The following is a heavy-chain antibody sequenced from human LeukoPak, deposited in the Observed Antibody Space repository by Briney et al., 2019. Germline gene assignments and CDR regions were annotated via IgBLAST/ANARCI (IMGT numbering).Heavy chain of an antibody. CDR2: INQDGSEK. CDR3: ARNFADISGYYFDK. V-gene: IGHV3-7*01. J-gene: IGHJ4*02. CDR1: GFTFDDYW. D-gene: IGHD3-22*01. Sequence: GGSLRLSCGASGFTFDDYWMSWVRQAPGQGLEWVANINQDGSEKYYLDSAKGRFTISRDNAKSSLYLQMDSLRAEDTAVYYCARNFADISGYYFDKWGQGTLVIVSS.